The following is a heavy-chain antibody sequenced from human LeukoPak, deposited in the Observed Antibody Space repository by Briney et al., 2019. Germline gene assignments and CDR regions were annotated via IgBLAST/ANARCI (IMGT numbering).Heavy chain of an antibody. D-gene: IGHD2-21*02. Sequence: GRSLRLSCAASGFTFSSYAMHWVRQAPGKGLEWVAVISYDGSNEYYADSVKGRFTISRDNSKNTLYLQMNSLRAEDTAVYYCARVDASAYCGGDCYSYYYYYGMDVWGQGTTVTVSS. V-gene: IGHV3-30-3*01. CDR2: ISYDGSNE. CDR1: GFTFSSYA. J-gene: IGHJ6*02. CDR3: ARVDASAYCGGDCYSYYYYYGMDV.